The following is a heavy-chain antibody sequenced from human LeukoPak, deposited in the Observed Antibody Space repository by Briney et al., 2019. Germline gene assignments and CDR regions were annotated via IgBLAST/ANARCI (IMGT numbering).Heavy chain of an antibody. CDR1: GYTFTGYY. D-gene: IGHD1-26*01. CDR2: INPNSGGT. Sequence: ASVKVSCKASGYTFTGYYMHWVRQAPGQGLEWMGWINPNSGGTNYAQKFQGRVTMTGDTSISTAYMALSRLRSDDTAVYYCARARDIVGAISVGYWGQGTLVTVSS. CDR3: ARARDIVGAISVGY. J-gene: IGHJ4*02. V-gene: IGHV1-2*02.